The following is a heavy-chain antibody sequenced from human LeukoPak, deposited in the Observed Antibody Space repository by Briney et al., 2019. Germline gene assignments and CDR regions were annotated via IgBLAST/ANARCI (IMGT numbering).Heavy chain of an antibody. CDR1: GYTFTSYA. Sequence: ASVKVSCKASGYTFTSYAMHWVRQAPGQRLEWMGWINAGNGNTKYSQKFQGRVTITRDTSASTAYMELSSLRSEDTAVYYCARVNVYVWGSYVDYFDYWGQGTLVTVSS. D-gene: IGHD3-16*01. CDR3: ARVNVYVWGSYVDYFDY. J-gene: IGHJ4*02. V-gene: IGHV1-3*01. CDR2: INAGNGNT.